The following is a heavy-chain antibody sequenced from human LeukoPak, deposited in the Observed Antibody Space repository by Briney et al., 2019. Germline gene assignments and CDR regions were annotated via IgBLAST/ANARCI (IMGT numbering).Heavy chain of an antibody. V-gene: IGHV3-48*01. D-gene: IGHD3-22*01. Sequence: GGSLRLSCAASGFTFSSYSMNWVRQAPGKGLEWVSYISSSSSTIYYADSVKGRFTISRDNSKNALYLQMNSLRAEDTAVYYCARDRGTYYYDSSGYQVPFDIWGQGTMVTVSS. CDR2: ISSSSSTI. CDR3: ARDRGTYYYDSSGYQVPFDI. J-gene: IGHJ3*02. CDR1: GFTFSSYS.